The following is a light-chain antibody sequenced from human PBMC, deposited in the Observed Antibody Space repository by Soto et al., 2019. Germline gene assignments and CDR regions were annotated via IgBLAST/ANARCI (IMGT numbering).Light chain of an antibody. CDR1: QSVSSSY. V-gene: IGKV3-20*01. J-gene: IGKJ1*01. CDR3: QHSGSSSGT. Sequence: EIVLTQSPGTLSLSPGERATLSCRASQSVSSSYLAWYQQKPGQAPRLLIYGASSRATGIPDRFSGSGSGTDFTLTISRLEPEDFAVYYCQHSGSSSGTFGQGTKVEIK. CDR2: GAS.